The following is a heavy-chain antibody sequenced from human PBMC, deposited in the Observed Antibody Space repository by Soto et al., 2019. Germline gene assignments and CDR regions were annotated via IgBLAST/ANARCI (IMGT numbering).Heavy chain of an antibody. CDR1: GGSISSSGYY. CDR3: ARHLRGGGSCCYLFDY. V-gene: IGHV4-39*01. J-gene: IGHJ4*02. Sequence: QLQLQESGPGLVTPSETLSLTCTVSGGSISSSGYYWGWIRQPPGKGLEWIGSIYYSGTTYYNPSLKSRVTISVDTSKNQFSLKLISVTAADTAVYYCARHLRGGGSCCYLFDYWGQGTLVTVSS. CDR2: IYYSGTT. D-gene: IGHD2-15*01.